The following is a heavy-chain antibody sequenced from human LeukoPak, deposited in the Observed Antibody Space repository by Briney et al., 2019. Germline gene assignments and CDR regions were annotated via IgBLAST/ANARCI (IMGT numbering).Heavy chain of an antibody. CDR3: ARPYSSSSPYYYGMDV. CDR1: GYSFTSYW. V-gene: IGHV5-10-1*01. Sequence: GESLQISCQASGYSFTSYWISWVRQMPGKGLEWMGKIDPSDSYTKYSPSFQGHATISVDKSINTAYLQWSSLKASDTAIYYCARPYSSSSPYYYGMDVWGQGTTVTVSS. J-gene: IGHJ6*02. CDR2: IDPSDSYT. D-gene: IGHD6-6*01.